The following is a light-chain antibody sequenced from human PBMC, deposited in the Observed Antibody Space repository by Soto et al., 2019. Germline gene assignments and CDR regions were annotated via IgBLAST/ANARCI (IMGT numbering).Light chain of an antibody. CDR1: QNVDSSY. Sequence: EIVLTQSPGTLSLSPGERATLSCRASQNVDSSYFAWYQQKPGQAPRLLIYDASSRATGISDRFSGSGSGTDFTLTISGLEPEDFAVYYCQQYARSPLTFGGGTKVEIK. CDR2: DAS. V-gene: IGKV3-20*01. J-gene: IGKJ4*01. CDR3: QQYARSPLT.